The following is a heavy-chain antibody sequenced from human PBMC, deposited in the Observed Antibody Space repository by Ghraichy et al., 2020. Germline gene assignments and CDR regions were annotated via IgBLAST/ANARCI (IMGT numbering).Heavy chain of an antibody. CDR1: GFTFSSFW. Sequence: GGSLRLSCAASGFTFSSFWMHWVRQAPGKGLVWVSSIKSDGTGTFYADSVKGRFTISRDNAKNTLYVQMNSLRVEDTAVYYCAKSGRSDGEYNWFAPWGQGTLITVFS. D-gene: IGHD5-12*01. CDR2: IKSDGTGT. J-gene: IGHJ5*02. CDR3: AKSGRSDGEYNWFAP. V-gene: IGHV3-74*01.